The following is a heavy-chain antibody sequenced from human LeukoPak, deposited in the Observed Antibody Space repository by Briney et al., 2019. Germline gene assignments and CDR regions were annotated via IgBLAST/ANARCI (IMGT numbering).Heavy chain of an antibody. CDR1: GGSISSYY. Sequence: SETLSLTCTVSGGSISSYYWSWIRQPPGKGLEWIGYIYYSGSTYYNPSLKSRVTISVDTSKNQFSPKLSSVTAADTAVYYCARALSSNDYGDPGWFDPWGQGTLVTVSS. J-gene: IGHJ5*02. CDR2: IYYSGST. CDR3: ARALSSNDYGDPGWFDP. V-gene: IGHV4-59*12. D-gene: IGHD4-17*01.